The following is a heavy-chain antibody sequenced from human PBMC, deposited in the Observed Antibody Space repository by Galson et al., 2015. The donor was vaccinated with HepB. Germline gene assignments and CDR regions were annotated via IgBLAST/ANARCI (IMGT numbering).Heavy chain of an antibody. CDR1: GLMFNSYS. CDR2: ISSSSSYI. D-gene: IGHD4-17*01. V-gene: IGHV3-21*01. Sequence: SLRLSCAASGLMFNSYSINWVRQAPGKRPEWVSSISSSSSYIYYADSVKGRFTISRDNSKNTLYLQMNSLRAEDTAVYYCARTLGYGDTYWYFDLWGRGTLVTVSS. CDR3: ARTLGYGDTYWYFDL. J-gene: IGHJ2*01.